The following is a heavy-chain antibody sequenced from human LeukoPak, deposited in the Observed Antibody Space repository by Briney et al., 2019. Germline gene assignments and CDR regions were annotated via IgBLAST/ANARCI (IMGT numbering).Heavy chain of an antibody. Sequence: PSETLSLTCTVSGGSISSYYWSWIRQPPGKGLEWIGYIYYSGSTNYNPSLKSRVTISVVTSKNQFSLKLSSVTAADTAVYYCARGGYYDSSGYLPSDAFDIWGQGTMVTVSS. CDR3: ARGGYYDSSGYLPSDAFDI. J-gene: IGHJ3*02. V-gene: IGHV4-59*01. D-gene: IGHD3-22*01. CDR1: GGSISSYY. CDR2: IYYSGST.